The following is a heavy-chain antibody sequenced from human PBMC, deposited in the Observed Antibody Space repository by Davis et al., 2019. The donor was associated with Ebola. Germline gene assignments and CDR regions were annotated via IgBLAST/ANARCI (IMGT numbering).Heavy chain of an antibody. J-gene: IGHJ6*02. D-gene: IGHD6-6*01. Sequence: AASVKVSCKASGYTFTSYAMHWVRQAPGQRLEWMGWINAGNGNTKYSQKFQGRVTITRDTSASTAYMELSSLRSEHTAVYYCARGSSKAYYYYGMDVWGQGTTVTVSS. CDR3: ARGSSKAYYYYGMDV. V-gene: IGHV1-3*01. CDR2: INAGNGNT. CDR1: GYTFTSYA.